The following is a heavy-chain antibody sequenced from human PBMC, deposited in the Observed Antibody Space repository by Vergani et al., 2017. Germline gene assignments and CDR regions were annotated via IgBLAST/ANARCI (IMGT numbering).Heavy chain of an antibody. CDR3: AKHSGAGWFGELSFDY. J-gene: IGHJ4*02. Sequence: EVQLLQSGGGVIQPGGSVRLSCAASGFTFSACPMTWVRQAPGKGLEWVSAISARYPRTYYADSVKGRFTISRDNSKNTLYLQMNSLRAEDTAVYYCAKHSGAGWFGELSFDYWGQGTLVTVSS. CDR2: ISARYPRT. CDR1: GFTFSACP. D-gene: IGHD3-10*01. V-gene: IGHV3-23*01.